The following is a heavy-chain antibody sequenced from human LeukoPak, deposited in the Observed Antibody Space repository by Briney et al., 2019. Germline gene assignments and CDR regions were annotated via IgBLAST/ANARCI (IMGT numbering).Heavy chain of an antibody. J-gene: IGHJ3*01. CDR1: GFTFSSYS. CDR3: AKGRGGSPDYDFDV. V-gene: IGHV3-21*04. Sequence: GGSLRLSCAASGFTFSSYSMNWVRQAPGKGLEWVSSISSSSSYIYYADSVKGRFTISRDNSQNTLYLQMNSLRVEDTAMYYCAKGRGGSPDYDFDVWGQGTMVTVSS. CDR2: ISSSSSYI. D-gene: IGHD2-15*01.